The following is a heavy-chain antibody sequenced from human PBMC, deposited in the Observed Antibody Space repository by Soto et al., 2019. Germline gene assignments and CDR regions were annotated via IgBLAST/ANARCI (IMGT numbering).Heavy chain of an antibody. CDR3: TGRGGFLPRS. Sequence: GAAQTVSWARSGLKFVSDWSNWVRQAPGKGLEWLAIINHDGSEKYYVDSVKGRFTISRDNAKRSLYLEMNSLRAEDTAVYYCTGRGGFLPRSCAQGTLVIVYS. CDR1: GLKFVSDW. CDR2: INHDGSEK. J-gene: IGHJ5*02. V-gene: IGHV3-7*01. D-gene: IGHD3-3*01.